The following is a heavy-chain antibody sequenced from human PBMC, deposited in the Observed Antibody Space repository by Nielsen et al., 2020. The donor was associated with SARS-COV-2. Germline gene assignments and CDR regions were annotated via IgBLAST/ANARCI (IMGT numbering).Heavy chain of an antibody. D-gene: IGHD6-6*01. CDR3: ATIGARELDY. CDR1: GFSVSSNY. J-gene: IGHJ4*02. Sequence: GESLKISCAASGFSVSSNYMSWVRQAAGKGLEWVSVIYSDDSASYADSVKGRFTVSRDNFKNMLFLQMNSLRAEDTGVYYCATIGARELDYWGQGTLVTVSS. CDR2: IYSDDSA. V-gene: IGHV3-66*01.